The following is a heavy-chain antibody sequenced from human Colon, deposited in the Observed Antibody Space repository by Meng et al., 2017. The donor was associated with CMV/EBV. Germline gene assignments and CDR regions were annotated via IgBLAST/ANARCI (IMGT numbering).Heavy chain of an antibody. V-gene: IGHV3-30*02. J-gene: IGHJ4*02. Sequence: GESLKISCVASGFPFSSYGIHWVRQAPGKGLEWVSLIWRDGNDKYYVDSVKGRFTISRDISKNTVQLQMNSLRSEDSAIYYCVRSSGYLSDYWGQGTRVTVSS. CDR1: GFPFSSYG. CDR2: IWRDGNDK. D-gene: IGHD3-22*01. CDR3: VRSSGYLSDY.